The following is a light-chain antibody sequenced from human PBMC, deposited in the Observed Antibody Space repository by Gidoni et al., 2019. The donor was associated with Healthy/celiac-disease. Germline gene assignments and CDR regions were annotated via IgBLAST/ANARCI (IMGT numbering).Light chain of an antibody. CDR2: DES. V-gene: IGKV1-33*01. CDR1: QDISNY. CDR3: QQYDNLPLT. J-gene: IGKJ4*01. Sequence: DIQMTQSPSSLSASVGDRVTINCQASQDISNYLNWYQQKPGKDPKLLIYDESNLETGVPSRFSGSGSGTDFTFTISSLQPEDIATYYCQQYDNLPLTFGGGTKVEIK.